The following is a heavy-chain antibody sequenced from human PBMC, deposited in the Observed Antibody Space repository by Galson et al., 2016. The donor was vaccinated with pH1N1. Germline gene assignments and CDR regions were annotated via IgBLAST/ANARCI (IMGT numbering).Heavy chain of an antibody. Sequence: CAISGDSVSSSNAAWNWIRQSPSRGLEWLGRTYYRSKWYNDYAPSVKSRITVKADTSKNQFSLQLKSVMPEDTAVYFCVREARRAWEIRPTKWFHPWGQGTLVIVSS. J-gene: IGHJ5*02. CDR1: GDSVSSSNAA. V-gene: IGHV6-1*01. CDR2: TYYRSKWYN. D-gene: IGHD1-26*01. CDR3: VREARRAWEIRPTKWFHP.